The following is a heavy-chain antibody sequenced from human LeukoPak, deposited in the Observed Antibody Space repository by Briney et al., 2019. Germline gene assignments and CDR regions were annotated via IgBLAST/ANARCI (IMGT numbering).Heavy chain of an antibody. J-gene: IGHJ4*02. D-gene: IGHD2-15*01. CDR2: FYKGDST. CDR1: GFTFSSYA. V-gene: IGHV3-53*01. Sequence: GGSLRLSCAASGFTFSSYAMSWVRQAPGKGLEWVSFFYKGDSTYYAESVRGRFTISRDNSKNTLYLLMNSLIPEDTAVYYCAREVVSSPSYFDSWGQGTLVTVSS. CDR3: AREVVSSPSYFDS.